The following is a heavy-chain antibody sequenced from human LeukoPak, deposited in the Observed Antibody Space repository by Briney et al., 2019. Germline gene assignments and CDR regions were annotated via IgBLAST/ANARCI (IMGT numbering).Heavy chain of an antibody. CDR3: ASSGSDSRKIAARRVYYYYYYGMDV. V-gene: IGHV1-69*13. J-gene: IGHJ6*02. CDR1: GGTFSSYA. CDR2: IIPIFGTA. Sequence: GASVKVSCKASGGTFSSYAISWVRQAPGQGLEWMGGIIPIFGTANYAQKFQGRVTITADESTSTAYMELSSLRSEDTAVYYCASSGSDSRKIAARRVYYYYYYGMDVWGQGTTVTVSS. D-gene: IGHD6-6*01.